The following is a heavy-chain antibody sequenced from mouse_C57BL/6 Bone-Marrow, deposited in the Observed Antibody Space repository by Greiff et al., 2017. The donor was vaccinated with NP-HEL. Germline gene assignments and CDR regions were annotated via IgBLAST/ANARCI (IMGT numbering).Heavy chain of an antibody. V-gene: IGHV1-74*01. CDR1: GYTFTSYW. CDR3: ALLFPWYFDV. J-gene: IGHJ1*03. Sequence: QVQLQQPGAELVKPGASVKVSCKASGYTFTSYWMHWVKQRPGQGLEWIGRIHPSDSDTNYNQKFKGKATLTVDKSSSADYMLLSSLTSEDSAVYYCALLFPWYFDVWGTGTTVTVSS. CDR2: IHPSDSDT.